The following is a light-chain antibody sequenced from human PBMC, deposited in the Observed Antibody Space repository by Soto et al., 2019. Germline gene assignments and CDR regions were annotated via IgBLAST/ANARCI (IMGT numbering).Light chain of an antibody. J-gene: IGLJ3*02. CDR3: AAWDDSLSAWV. V-gene: IGLV1-47*01. CDR1: SYNVGKNL. Sequence: QSVLTQPPSASGTPGQRVTISCSGGSYNVGKNLVYWYQQRPGTAPKLIIFKNNQRPSGVPDRFSGSNSGSSASLAISGLRSEDEADYFCAAWDDSLSAWVVGGGTKVTVL. CDR2: KNN.